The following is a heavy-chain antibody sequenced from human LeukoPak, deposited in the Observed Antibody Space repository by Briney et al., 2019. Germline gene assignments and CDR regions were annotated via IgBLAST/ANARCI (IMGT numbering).Heavy chain of an antibody. J-gene: IGHJ4*02. CDR3: ARARYYYGSGSYPY. D-gene: IGHD3-10*01. Sequence: SETLPLTCAVYGGSFSGYYWSWIRQPPGKGLEWIGEINHSGSTNYNPSLKSRVTISVDTSKNQFSLKLSSVTAADTAVYYCARARYYYGSGSYPYWGQGTLVTVSS. V-gene: IGHV4-34*01. CDR2: INHSGST. CDR1: GGSFSGYY.